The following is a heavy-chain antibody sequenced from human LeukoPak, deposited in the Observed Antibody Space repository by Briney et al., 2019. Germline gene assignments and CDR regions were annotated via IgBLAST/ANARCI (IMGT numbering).Heavy chain of an antibody. Sequence: GGSLRLSCAASGFTFSSYTMNWVRQAPGNGLEWVAAISSSSRDIFYADSVKGRFSISRDNTQNSLSLQMNSLRAEDTAVYYCARVWVTNFDYWGQGTLVTVSS. CDR2: ISSSSRDI. V-gene: IGHV3-21*01. CDR1: GFTFSSYT. J-gene: IGHJ4*02. D-gene: IGHD4-23*01. CDR3: ARVWVTNFDY.